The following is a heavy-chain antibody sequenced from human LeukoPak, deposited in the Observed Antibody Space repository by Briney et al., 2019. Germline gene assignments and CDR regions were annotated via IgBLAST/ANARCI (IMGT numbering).Heavy chain of an antibody. CDR2: INPSGGTT. D-gene: IGHD6-19*01. V-gene: IGHV1-46*01. Sequence: ASVKVSCKASGYTFTTHYMHWVRQAPGQGLEWMGIINPSGGTTNYAQKFQGRVTMTRDTSTTTLYMELSSLRSEDTAVYCCARGRPGSGWSFDYWGQGTLVTVSS. CDR1: GYTFTTHY. CDR3: ARGRPGSGWSFDY. J-gene: IGHJ4*02.